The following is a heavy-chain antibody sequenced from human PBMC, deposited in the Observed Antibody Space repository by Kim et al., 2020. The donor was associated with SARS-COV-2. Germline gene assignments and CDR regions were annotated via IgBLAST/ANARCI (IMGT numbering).Heavy chain of an antibody. Sequence: ASVKVSCKASGYTFTSYAMHWVRQAPGQRLEWMGWINAGNGNTKYSQKFQGRVTITRDTSASTAYMELSSLRSEDTAVYYCARGGIKEYSSSSPWWFDPWGQGTLVTVSS. V-gene: IGHV1-3*01. CDR1: GYTFTSYA. CDR3: ARGGIKEYSSSSPWWFDP. CDR2: INAGNGNT. D-gene: IGHD6-6*01. J-gene: IGHJ5*02.